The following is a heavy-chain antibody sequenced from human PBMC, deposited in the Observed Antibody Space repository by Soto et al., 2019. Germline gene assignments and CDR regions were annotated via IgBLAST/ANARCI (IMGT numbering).Heavy chain of an antibody. V-gene: IGHV2-5*02. Sequence: QITLKESGPTLVKPTQTLTLTCTFSGFSLTTDRVGVGWIRQPPGEALEWLAVIYWDDSKTYRPSLESRITITKDTSKNQVAPTMTNMDSLDTATYYCAHAYGGRSLYWGQGTLVTVSS. D-gene: IGHD1-26*01. CDR3: AHAYGGRSLY. CDR1: GFSLTTDRVG. J-gene: IGHJ4*02. CDR2: IYWDDSK.